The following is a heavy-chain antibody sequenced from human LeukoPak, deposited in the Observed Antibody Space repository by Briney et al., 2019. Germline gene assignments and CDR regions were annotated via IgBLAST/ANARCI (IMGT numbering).Heavy chain of an antibody. D-gene: IGHD2-2*01. CDR2: ISSSSSTI. CDR3: AREARYCSSTSCYRHAFDI. J-gene: IGHJ3*02. V-gene: IGHV3-48*01. CDR1: GFTFSSYS. Sequence: GGSLRLSCAASGFTFSSYSMNWVRQAPGKGPEWVSYISSSSSTIYYADSVKGRFTISRDNAKNSLYLQMNSLRAEDTAVYYCAREARYCSSTSCYRHAFDIWGQGTMVTVSS.